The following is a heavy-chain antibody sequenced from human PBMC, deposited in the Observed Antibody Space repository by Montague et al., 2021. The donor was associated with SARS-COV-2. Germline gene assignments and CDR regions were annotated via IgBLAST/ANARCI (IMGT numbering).Heavy chain of an antibody. D-gene: IGHD3-3*01. J-gene: IGHJ6*03. V-gene: IGHV3-23*01. CDR3: AKHSVFHPYCCDMHV. CDR1: GFSFAGYA. Sequence: SLRLSCAASGFSFAGYALSWVRQAPGQGLEWVSGISGGGASTYYGDSVQGRFTISRDNSKNTVYLQMNSLRAEDAAVYYCAKHSVFHPYCCDMHVGGQGTTVTGPS. CDR2: ISGGGAST.